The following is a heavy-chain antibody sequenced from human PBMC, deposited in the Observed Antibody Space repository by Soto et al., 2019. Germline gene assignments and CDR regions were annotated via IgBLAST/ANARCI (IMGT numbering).Heavy chain of an antibody. CDR3: GRGRYDSSSYYYGGNWYFEL. CDR1: GYTCTSYY. J-gene: IGHJ2*01. V-gene: IGHV1-46*01. CDR2: INPSGGST. Sequence: ASVKVSCKASGYTCTSYYMHWVRQAPGQGLEWMGIINPSGGSTSYAQKFQGRVTMTRDTSTSTVYMELSSLRSEDTAVYYCGRGRYDSSSYYYGGNWYFELCRRXSLFTVAS. D-gene: IGHD3-22*01.